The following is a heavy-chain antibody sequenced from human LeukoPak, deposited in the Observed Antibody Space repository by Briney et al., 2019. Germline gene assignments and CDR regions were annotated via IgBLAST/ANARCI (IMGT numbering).Heavy chain of an antibody. D-gene: IGHD7-27*01. CDR2: IKQDGSEK. V-gene: IGHV3-7*04. J-gene: IGHJ4*02. CDR3: AGVPGDESRSVY. CDR1: GFTFSSHW. Sequence: PGGSLRLSCAASGFTFSSHWMGWVRQAPGRGLEWVANIKQDGSEKYYVDSVKGRFTISRDNAKNSLYLQMNSLRAEDTAVYYCAGVPGDESRSVYWGQGTLVTVSS.